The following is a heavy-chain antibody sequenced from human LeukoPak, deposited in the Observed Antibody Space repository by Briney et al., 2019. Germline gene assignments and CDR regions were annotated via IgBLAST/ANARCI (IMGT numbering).Heavy chain of an antibody. CDR1: GVSVSSNNPA. J-gene: IGHJ4*02. CDR2: TYYRYKWYN. Sequence: SQTLSLTCAISGVSVSSNNPAWNWIRQSPSRGLEWLGRTYYRYKWYNDYALSVKSLTTIHPATSKNQSSLPLNSVPPEAPAVYSCARDYDSSGFTFDYWGQGTLVTVSS. CDR3: ARDYDSSGFTFDY. V-gene: IGHV6-1*03. D-gene: IGHD3-22*01.